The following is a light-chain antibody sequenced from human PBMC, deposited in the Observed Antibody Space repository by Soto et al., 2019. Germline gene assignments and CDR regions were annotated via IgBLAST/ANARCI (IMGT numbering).Light chain of an antibody. Sequence: QSVLTQPPSASGSPGQSVTISCTGTSSDVGGYNYVSWYQQNPGKVPKLTIYEVNKRPSGVPDRFSGSKSGNTASLTVSGLQAEDEADYYCTSYAGGNNVFGTGTKVTVL. J-gene: IGLJ1*01. CDR2: EVN. V-gene: IGLV2-8*01. CDR1: SSDVGGYNY. CDR3: TSYAGGNNV.